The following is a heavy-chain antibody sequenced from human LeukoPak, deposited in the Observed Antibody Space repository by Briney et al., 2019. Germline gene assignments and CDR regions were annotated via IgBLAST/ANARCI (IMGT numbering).Heavy chain of an antibody. CDR1: GYTFTSYG. CDR3: ARLKLERLAGWFDP. D-gene: IGHD1-1*01. V-gene: IGHV1-18*01. Sequence: ASVKVSCKASGYTFTSYGLSWVRQAPGRGLEWMGWISAYNGNTNYAQKLQGRVTMPTDTSTSTAYMELRSLRSDDTAVYYCARLKLERLAGWFDPWGQGTLVTVSS. J-gene: IGHJ5*02. CDR2: ISAYNGNT.